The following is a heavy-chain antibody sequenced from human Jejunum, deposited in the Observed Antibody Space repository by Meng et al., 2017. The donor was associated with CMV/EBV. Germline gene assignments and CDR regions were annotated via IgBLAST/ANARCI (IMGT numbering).Heavy chain of an antibody. V-gene: IGHV7-4-1*02. Sequence: QVQVVKAGSALKQPGASVKVSCRPSGYTFTSYAINWVRQAPGQGPDWMGWIDPNTGNPTYDQGFTGRFVFSLDTSVSTAYLQINSLRADDTAVYYCARDSPLDGYSLLDYWGQGTLVTVSS. CDR2: IDPNTGNP. D-gene: IGHD5-24*01. J-gene: IGHJ4*02. CDR3: ARDSPLDGYSLLDY. CDR1: GYTFTSYA.